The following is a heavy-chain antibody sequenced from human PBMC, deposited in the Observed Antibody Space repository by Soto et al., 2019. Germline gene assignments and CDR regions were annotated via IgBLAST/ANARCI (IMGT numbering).Heavy chain of an antibody. J-gene: IGHJ4*02. V-gene: IGHV4-30-4*01. CDR2: IYYSGST. CDR3: ARADDFSDRFDY. CDR1: GGCISSGDFD. Sequence: LSLTCTDAGGCISSGDFDWSWIRQPPGKGLELIGNIYYSGSTYYNPSLRSRAIMSVDTSQNQFSLKLSSLTAADTAVYLCARADDFSDRFDYWGQGALVTVSS. D-gene: IGHD4-17*01.